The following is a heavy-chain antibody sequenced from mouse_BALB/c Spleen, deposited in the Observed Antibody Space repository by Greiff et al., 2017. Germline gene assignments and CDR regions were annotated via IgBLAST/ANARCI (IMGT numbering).Heavy chain of an antibody. D-gene: IGHD2-1*01. J-gene: IGHJ3*01. CDR1: GFTFSDYY. V-gene: IGHV5-4*02. Sequence: DVQLVESGGGLVKPGGSLKLSCAASGFTFSDYYMYWVRQTPEKRLEWVATISDGGSYTYYPDSVKGRFTISRDNAKNNLYLQMSSLKSEDTAMYYCARGGGNGRFAYWGQGTLVTVSA. CDR2: ISDGGSYT. CDR3: ARGGGNGRFAY.